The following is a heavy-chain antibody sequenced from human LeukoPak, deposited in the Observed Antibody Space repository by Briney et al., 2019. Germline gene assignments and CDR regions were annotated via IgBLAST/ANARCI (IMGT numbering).Heavy chain of an antibody. V-gene: IGHV4-38-2*02. Sequence: PSETLSLTCTVSGYSISSGYYWGWIRQPPGKGLEWIGSIYHSGSTYYNPSLKSRVTISVDTSKNQFSLKLSSVTAADTAVYYCARDWSMITFGGVIAAGPDYWGQGTLVTVSS. CDR3: ARDWSMITFGGVIAAGPDY. J-gene: IGHJ4*02. D-gene: IGHD3-16*02. CDR2: IYHSGST. CDR1: GYSISSGYY.